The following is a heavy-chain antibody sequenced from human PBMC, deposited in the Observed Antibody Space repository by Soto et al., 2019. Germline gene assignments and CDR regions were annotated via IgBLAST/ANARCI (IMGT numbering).Heavy chain of an antibody. Sequence: GGSLRLSCAASGFTFSSYGMHWVRQAPGKGLEWVAVIWYDGSNKYYADSVKGRFTISRDNSKNTLYLQMNSLRAEDTAGYYCARVESSPRRGYSYGYCRFWGQGTLVTVSS. J-gene: IGHJ4*02. CDR3: ARVESSPRRGYSYGYCRF. CDR2: IWYDGSNK. CDR1: GFTFSSYG. D-gene: IGHD5-18*01. V-gene: IGHV3-33*01.